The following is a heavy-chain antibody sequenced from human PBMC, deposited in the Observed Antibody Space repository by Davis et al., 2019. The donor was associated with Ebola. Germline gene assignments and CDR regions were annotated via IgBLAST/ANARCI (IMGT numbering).Heavy chain of an antibody. CDR2: INTDGRNT. V-gene: IGHV3-74*01. Sequence: PGGSLRLSCAASGYTFGNYWMHWVRQGPGKGLVWVSRINTDGRNTTSADSVKGRFTISRDNSKNTLYLQMNSLRAEDTAVYYCAKGDLNWGQGTLVTVSS. CDR1: GYTFGNYW. D-gene: IGHD3/OR15-3a*01. CDR3: AKGDLN. J-gene: IGHJ4*02.